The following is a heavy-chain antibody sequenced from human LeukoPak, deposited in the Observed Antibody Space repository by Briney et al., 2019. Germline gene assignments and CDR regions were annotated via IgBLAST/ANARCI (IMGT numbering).Heavy chain of an antibody. J-gene: IGHJ4*02. CDR3: ARLGYYGSGSYSPVDY. V-gene: IGHV5-51*01. D-gene: IGHD3-10*01. CDR1: GYSFTSYW. Sequence: GESLKISCKGSGYSFTSYWIGWVRQMLGKGLEWMGIIYPGDSDTRYSPSFQGQVTISADKSISTAYLQWSSLKASDTAMYYCARLGYYGSGSYSPVDYWGQGTLVTVSS. CDR2: IYPGDSDT.